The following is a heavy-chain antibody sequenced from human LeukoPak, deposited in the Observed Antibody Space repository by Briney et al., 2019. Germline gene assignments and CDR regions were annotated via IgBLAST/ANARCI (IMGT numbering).Heavy chain of an antibody. CDR1: GGTFSSYA. Sequence: ASVKVSCKASGGTFSSYAISWVRQAPGQGLEWMRRIIPIFGIANYAQKFQGRVTITADKSTSTAYMELSSLRSEDTAVYYCARGLSSGSYYSDYWGQGTLVTVSS. D-gene: IGHD3-10*01. V-gene: IGHV1-69*04. CDR2: IIPIFGIA. CDR3: ARGLSSGSYYSDY. J-gene: IGHJ4*02.